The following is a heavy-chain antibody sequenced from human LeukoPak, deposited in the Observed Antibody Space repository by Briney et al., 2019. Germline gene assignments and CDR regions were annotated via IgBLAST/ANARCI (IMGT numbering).Heavy chain of an antibody. V-gene: IGHV3-48*01. J-gene: IGHJ4*02. CDR3: ARILTTVTTVEY. CDR2: ISSSSTTI. D-gene: IGHD4-17*01. CDR1: GFTFSSYS. Sequence: GGSLRLSCAASGFTFSSYSMNWARQAPGKGLEWVSYISSSSTTIYYADSVKGRFTISGDNAKNSLYLQMNSLRAEDTAVYYCARILTTVTTVEYWGQGTLVTVSS.